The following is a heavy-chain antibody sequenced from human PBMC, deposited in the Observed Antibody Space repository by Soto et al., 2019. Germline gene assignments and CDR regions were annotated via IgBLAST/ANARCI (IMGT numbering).Heavy chain of an antibody. CDR1: DISFSSYD. D-gene: IGHD3-16*01. Sequence: PSETRSLTCTVSDISFSSYDWSWTRQSPGKALEWIGSIYYSGSTNYNPSLKSRMTISVGTSKKHLSLKLNSVTAMDTAVYYCASHPYVASYFDHWGQGILVTVSS. J-gene: IGHJ4*02. CDR2: IYYSGST. V-gene: IGHV4-59*01. CDR3: ASHPYVASYFDH.